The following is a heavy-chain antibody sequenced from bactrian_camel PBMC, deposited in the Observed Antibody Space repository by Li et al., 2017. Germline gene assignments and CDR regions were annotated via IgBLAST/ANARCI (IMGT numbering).Heavy chain of an antibody. CDR1: GYIFSYCG. V-gene: IGHV3S60*01. J-gene: IGHJ4*01. Sequence: HVQLVESGGGSVQSGGSLRLSCAASGYIFSYCGMGWYRQAPGKERELVSCISWGGGSTYYADSVMGRFSISRDDAKNTMYLQLNSAKIEDMGMYYCAKFWYGLGSLGQGTQVTVS. D-gene: IGHD5*01. CDR2: ISWGGGST.